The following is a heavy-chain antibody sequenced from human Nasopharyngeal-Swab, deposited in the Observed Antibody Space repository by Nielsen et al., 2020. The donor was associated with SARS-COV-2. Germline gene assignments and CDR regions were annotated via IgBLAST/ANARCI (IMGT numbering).Heavy chain of an antibody. V-gene: IGHV3-72*01. Sequence: GESLKISCAASGFTFSDHYMDWVRQAPGKGLEWVGRTRNKEKGFTTEYAASVKGRFTVSSDESKNSVYLQMTSLKSEDTAVYYCARGFRGFSDWGQGTLVTVSS. J-gene: IGHJ4*02. CDR1: GFTFSDHY. CDR3: ARGFRGFSD. D-gene: IGHD3-3*01. CDR2: TRNKEKGFTT.